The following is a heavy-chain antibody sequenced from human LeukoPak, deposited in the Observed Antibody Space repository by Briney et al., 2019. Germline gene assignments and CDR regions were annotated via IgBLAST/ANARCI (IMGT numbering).Heavy chain of an antibody. CDR2: ISGSGGST. D-gene: IGHD3-9*01. V-gene: IGHV3-23*01. CDR1: GFTFSSCA. Sequence: GGSLRLSCAASGFTFSSCAMSWVRQAPGKGLEWVSAISGSGGSTYYADSVKGRFTISRDNSKNTLYLQMNSLRAEDTAVYYCAKVGYDILTGTGDDASDIWGQGTMVTVSS. J-gene: IGHJ3*02. CDR3: AKVGYDILTGTGDDASDI.